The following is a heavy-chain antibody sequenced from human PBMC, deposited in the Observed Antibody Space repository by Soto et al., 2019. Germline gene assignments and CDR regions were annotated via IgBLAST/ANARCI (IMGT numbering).Heavy chain of an antibody. CDR1: GYSIRSGCF. V-gene: IGHV4-38-2*01. Sequence: SETRSLTWAVSGYSIRSGCFWGCIRQPPGEGLEWIGSIYHSGSIYYNPSLKSRVTISVDTSKNQFSLKLSSVTAADTAVYYCARVYCSGGSCYLFDDWGQGTLVTVSS. D-gene: IGHD2-15*01. CDR3: ARVYCSGGSCYLFDD. J-gene: IGHJ4*02. CDR2: IYHSGSI.